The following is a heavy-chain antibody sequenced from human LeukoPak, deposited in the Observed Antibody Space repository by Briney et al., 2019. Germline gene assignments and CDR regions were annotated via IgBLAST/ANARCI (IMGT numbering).Heavy chain of an antibody. V-gene: IGHV3-30*02. J-gene: IGHJ6*03. CDR3: AKNGDRGAYCTGGTCYPYFYYYMDV. CDR2: IRNDGRNK. Sequence: PGGSLRLSCAASGFTFSSYSMNWVRQAPGKGLEWVAFIRNDGRNKYYTDSVKGRFTISRDNSKNTLYLQMNSLRAEDAAIYYCAKNGDRGAYCTGGTCYPYFYYYMDVWGKGTTVTI. CDR1: GFTFSSYS. D-gene: IGHD2-15*01.